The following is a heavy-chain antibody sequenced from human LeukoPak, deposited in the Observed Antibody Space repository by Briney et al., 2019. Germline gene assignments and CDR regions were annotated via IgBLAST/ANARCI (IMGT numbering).Heavy chain of an antibody. D-gene: IGHD1-26*01. Sequence: ASVKVSCKVSGYTLTELSMHWVRQAPGQGLEWMGWINTNTGNPTYAQGFTGRFVFSLDTSVSTAYLQISSLKAEDTAVYYCARERGATRRVQAYNWFDPWGQGTLVTVSS. CDR2: INTNTGNP. CDR3: ARERGATRRVQAYNWFDP. J-gene: IGHJ5*02. V-gene: IGHV7-4-1*02. CDR1: GYTLTELS.